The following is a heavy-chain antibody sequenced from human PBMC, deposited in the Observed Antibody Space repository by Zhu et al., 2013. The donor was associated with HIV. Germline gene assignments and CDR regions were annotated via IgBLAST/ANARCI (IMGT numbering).Heavy chain of an antibody. CDR2: IKQDGSEK. CDR3: ARVRRELVSIDAFDI. J-gene: IGHJ3*02. D-gene: IGHD6-6*01. V-gene: IGHV3-7*02. Sequence: EVQLVESGGGLVQPGGSLRLSCAASGFTFSSYWMSWARQAPGKGLEWVANIKQDGSEKYYVDSVKGRFTISRDNAKNSLYLQMNSLRAEDTAVYYCARVRRELVSIDAFDIWGQGTMVTVSS. CDR1: GFTFSSYW.